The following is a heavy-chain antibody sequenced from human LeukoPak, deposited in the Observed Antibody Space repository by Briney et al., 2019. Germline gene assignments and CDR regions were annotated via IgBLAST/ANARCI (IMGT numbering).Heavy chain of an antibody. D-gene: IGHD1-26*01. CDR1: NGSISTYY. V-gene: IGHV4-59*08. CDR2: ISYGGAT. CDR3: ARHGGTLDYFDS. J-gene: IGHJ4*02. Sequence: PSETLSLTCSVSNGSISTYYWSWIRQSPGKGLKWIGYISYGGATTYNPSLKRRVTISVDSPKNHFSLRLTSLTAADTALYYCARHGGTLDYFDSWGPGSLVTVSS.